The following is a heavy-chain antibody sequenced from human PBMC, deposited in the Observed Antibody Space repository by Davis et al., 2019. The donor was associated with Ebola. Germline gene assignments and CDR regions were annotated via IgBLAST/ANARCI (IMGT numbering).Heavy chain of an antibody. Sequence: GESLKISCAASGFTFSTNTMTWVRQAPGKGLEWVSYISSGGGTIYYADSVKGRFTISRDNAKKSLYLQMSSLRDEDTAVYYCATVRGVCSDGVCSPYWYFDLWGRGTPVTVSS. D-gene: IGHD2-8*01. J-gene: IGHJ2*01. CDR1: GFTFSTNT. CDR2: ISSGGGTI. CDR3: ATVRGVCSDGVCSPYWYFDL. V-gene: IGHV3-48*02.